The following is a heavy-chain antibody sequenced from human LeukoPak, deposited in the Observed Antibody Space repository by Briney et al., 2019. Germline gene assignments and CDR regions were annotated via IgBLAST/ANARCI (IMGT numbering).Heavy chain of an antibody. D-gene: IGHD6-19*01. V-gene: IGHV3-7*03. J-gene: IGHJ4*02. CDR2: IRKDGGET. CDR1: GLTFSSYA. CDR3: ARHTSGQPFDY. Sequence: GGSLRLSCAASGLTFSSYAMSWVRQAPGNALEWVAYIRKDGGETYYVDSVKGRFTISRDNAKNSLYLQMNSLRAEDTAVYYCARHTSGQPFDYWGQGTLVTVSS.